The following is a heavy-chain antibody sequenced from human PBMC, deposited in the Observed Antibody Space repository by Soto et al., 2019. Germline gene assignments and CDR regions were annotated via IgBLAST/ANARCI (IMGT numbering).Heavy chain of an antibody. CDR3: ARARLDTPALDY. J-gene: IGHJ4*02. CDR1: GFTFRSYA. CDR2: LSYDGNNK. D-gene: IGHD2-2*01. Sequence: QVQLVESGGGVVQPGRSLRLSCAASGFTFRSYAMHWVRQAPGKGLELVAVLSYDGNNKYYADSVKGRFAISRDNSRNTLYLQMNSLGAEDTAVYYCARARLDTPALDYWGQGTLVTVSS. V-gene: IGHV3-30*09.